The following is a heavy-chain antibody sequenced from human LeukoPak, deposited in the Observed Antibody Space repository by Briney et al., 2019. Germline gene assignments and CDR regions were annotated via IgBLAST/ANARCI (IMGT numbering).Heavy chain of an antibody. D-gene: IGHD4-17*01. J-gene: IGHJ4*02. V-gene: IGHV3-21*01. CDR3: ARESTTVTTFDY. CDR2: ISSSSSYI. Sequence: GGSLRLSCAASGFTFSSYSMNWVRQAPRKGLEWVSSISSSSSYIYYADSVKGRFTISRDNAKNSLYLQMNSLRAEDTAVYYCARESTTVTTFDYWGQGTLVAVSS. CDR1: GFTFSSYS.